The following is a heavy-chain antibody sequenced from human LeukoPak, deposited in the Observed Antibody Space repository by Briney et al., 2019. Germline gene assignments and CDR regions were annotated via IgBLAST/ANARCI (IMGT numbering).Heavy chain of an antibody. J-gene: IGHJ4*02. CDR1: GFTVSSSY. CDR2: IYSGGTA. CDR3: ARDGVAADTYHFLVFSS. D-gene: IGHD2-15*01. Sequence: GGSLRLSCAASGFTVSSSYMSWVRQAPGKGLEWVSTIYSGGTAYYADSVKGRFTISRDNSKNTLSLQMDSLRDEDTAVYYCARDGVAADTYHFLVFSSWGQGTLVTVSS. V-gene: IGHV3-53*01.